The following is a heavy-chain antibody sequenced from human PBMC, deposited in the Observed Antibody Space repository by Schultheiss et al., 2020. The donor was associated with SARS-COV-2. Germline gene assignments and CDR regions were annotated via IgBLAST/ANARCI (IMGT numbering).Heavy chain of an antibody. CDR1: GGSISSSNW. CDR2: IYHSGST. D-gene: IGHD3-22*01. Sequence: SETLSLTCAVSGGSISSSNWWSWVRQPPGKGLEWIGEIYHSGSTNYNPSLKSRVTISVDKSKNQFSLKLSSVTAADTAVYYCARGLSYYYDSSGYTDAFDIWGQGTMVTVSS. CDR3: ARGLSYYYDSSGYTDAFDI. J-gene: IGHJ3*02. V-gene: IGHV4-4*02.